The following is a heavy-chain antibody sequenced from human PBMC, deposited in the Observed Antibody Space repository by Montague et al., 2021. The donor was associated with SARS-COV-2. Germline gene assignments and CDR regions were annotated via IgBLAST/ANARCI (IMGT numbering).Heavy chain of an antibody. D-gene: IGHD3-22*01. Sequence: SETLSLTCVVSGYPISSSNWWAWIRQPPGKGLEWIGYIYYSGSTYYKPSLKSRVTMSMDTSKNQFSLKLTSVTAVDTAVYYCVRKTSGYQPLDDWGQGTLVTVSS. J-gene: IGHJ4*02. CDR2: IYYSGST. CDR1: GYPISSSNW. CDR3: VRKTSGYQPLDD. V-gene: IGHV4-28*01.